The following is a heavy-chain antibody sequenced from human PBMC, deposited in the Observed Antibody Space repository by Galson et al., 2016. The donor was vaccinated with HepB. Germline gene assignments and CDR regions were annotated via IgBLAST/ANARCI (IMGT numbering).Heavy chain of an antibody. CDR2: IIPIFDTT. CDR1: GGTFNSYA. D-gene: IGHD2-21*01. V-gene: IGHV1-69*13. Sequence: SVKVSCKASGGTFNSYAITWVRQAPGQGLEWVGGIIPIFDTTNYAQKFQGRVTITADDSTSTAYMELSSLISEDTAIYYCARAREGYYFDYWGQGTLVTVSS. CDR3: ARAREGYYFDY. J-gene: IGHJ4*02.